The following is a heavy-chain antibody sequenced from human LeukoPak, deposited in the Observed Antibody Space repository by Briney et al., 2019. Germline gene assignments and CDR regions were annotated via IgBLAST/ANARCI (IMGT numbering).Heavy chain of an antibody. CDR1: GGSISSYY. J-gene: IGHJ4*02. CDR2: IYHSGST. V-gene: IGHV4-59*08. D-gene: IGHD6-19*01. Sequence: PSETLSLTCTVSGGSISSYYWSWIRQPPGKGLEWIGYIYHSGSTNYNPSLKSRVTISVDTSKNQFSLKLSSVTAADTAVYYCARLVPAGSEVGYWGQGTLVTVSS. CDR3: ARLVPAGSEVGY.